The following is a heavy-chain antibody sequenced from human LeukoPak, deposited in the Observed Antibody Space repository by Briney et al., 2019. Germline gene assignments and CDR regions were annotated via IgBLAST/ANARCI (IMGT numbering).Heavy chain of an antibody. V-gene: IGHV3-66*01. D-gene: IGHD3-10*01. CDR3: AREYGSGNYNS. Sequence: TGGSLRLSCAASEFSVGSNYMTWVRQAPGKGLEWVSLIYSGGSTYYADSVKGRFTISRDNSKNTLYLQMNSLRAEDTAVYYCAREYGSGNYNSWGQGTLVTVSS. CDR1: EFSVGSNY. CDR2: IYSGGST. J-gene: IGHJ4*02.